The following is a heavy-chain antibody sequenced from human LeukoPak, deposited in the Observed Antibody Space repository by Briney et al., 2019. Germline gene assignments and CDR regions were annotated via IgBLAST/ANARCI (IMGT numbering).Heavy chain of an antibody. CDR1: GLTFSGSA. CDR3: ARVSGYHDY. CDR2: IRSKANSYAT. J-gene: IGHJ4*02. Sequence: PGGSLKLSCAASGLTFSGSAMHWVRQASGKGLEWVGRIRSKANSYATAYAASVKGRFTISRDDSKNTAYLQMNSLRAEDTAVYYCARVSGYHDYWGQGTLVTVSS. V-gene: IGHV3-73*01. D-gene: IGHD3-9*01.